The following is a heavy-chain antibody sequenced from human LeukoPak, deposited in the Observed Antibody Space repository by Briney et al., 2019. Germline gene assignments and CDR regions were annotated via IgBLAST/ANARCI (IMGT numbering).Heavy chain of an antibody. J-gene: IGHJ3*02. CDR3: ARRYCSSTSCNRPFDI. CDR1: GGSISSSSYY. CDR2: IYYSGST. D-gene: IGHD2-2*01. V-gene: IGHV4-39*01. Sequence: MPSETLSLTCTVSGGSISSSSYYWGWLRQPPGKGLEWIGSIYYSGSTYYNPSLKSRVTISVDTSKNQFSLKLGSVTAADTAVYYCARRYCSSTSCNRPFDIWGQGTMVTVSS.